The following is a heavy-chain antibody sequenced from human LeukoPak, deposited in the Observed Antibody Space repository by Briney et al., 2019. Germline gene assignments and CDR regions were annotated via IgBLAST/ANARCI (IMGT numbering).Heavy chain of an antibody. CDR1: GYTFTSYY. Sequence: GASVKVSCKASGYTFTSYYMHWVRQAPGQGLEWMGIINPSGGSTNYAQKFQGRVTMTRDMSTSTVYMELSSLRSEDTAVYYCARGPHVDTAMVYYYYYMDVWGKGTTVTVSS. D-gene: IGHD5-18*01. J-gene: IGHJ6*03. CDR3: ARGPHVDTAMVYYYYYMDV. V-gene: IGHV1-46*01. CDR2: INPSGGST.